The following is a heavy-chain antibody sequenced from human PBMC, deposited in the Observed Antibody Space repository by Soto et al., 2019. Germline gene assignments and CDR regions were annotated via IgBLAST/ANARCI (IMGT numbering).Heavy chain of an antibody. V-gene: IGHV3-30-3*01. CDR1: GFTFSSYA. D-gene: IGHD3-22*01. Sequence: QVQLVESGGGVVQPGRSLRLSCAASGFTFSSYAMHWVRQAPGKGLEWVAVISYDGSNKYYADSVKGRFTISRDNSKNPLYLQMKSLRADDTSVYDCASDRGINYYDSSGYLGGCDYWGQGTLVTV. CDR2: ISYDGSNK. CDR3: ASDRGINYYDSSGYLGGCDY. J-gene: IGHJ4*02.